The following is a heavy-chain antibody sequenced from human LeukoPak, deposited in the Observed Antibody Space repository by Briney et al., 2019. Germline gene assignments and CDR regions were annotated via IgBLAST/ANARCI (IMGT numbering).Heavy chain of an antibody. J-gene: IGHJ3*01. CDR2: IIPIFGIA. CDR1: GGTFSSYA. Sequence: GASVKVSCKASGGTFSSYAISWVRQAPGQGREWMGRIIPIFGIANYAQKFQGRVTITADKSTSTAYMELSSLRSEDTAVYYCARDRLGIVGATWGQGTMVTVSS. D-gene: IGHD1-26*01. V-gene: IGHV1-69*04. CDR3: ARDRLGIVGAT.